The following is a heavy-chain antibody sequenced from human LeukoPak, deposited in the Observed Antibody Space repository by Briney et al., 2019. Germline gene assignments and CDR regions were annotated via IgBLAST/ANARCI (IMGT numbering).Heavy chain of an antibody. CDR3: ASLADYYGSGSYYRNDY. CDR1: GGSISSSNW. Sequence: PSGTLSLTCAVSGGSISSSNWWSWVRQPPGKGLEWIGEIYHSGSTNYNPSLKSRVTISVDKSKNQFSLKLSSVTAADTAVYYCASLADYYGSGSYYRNDYWGQGTLVTASS. J-gene: IGHJ4*02. V-gene: IGHV4-4*02. D-gene: IGHD3-10*01. CDR2: IYHSGST.